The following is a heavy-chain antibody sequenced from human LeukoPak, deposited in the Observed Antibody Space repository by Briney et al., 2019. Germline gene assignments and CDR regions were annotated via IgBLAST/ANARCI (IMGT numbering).Heavy chain of an antibody. CDR1: GYTFTSYG. J-gene: IGHJ5*02. CDR3: ASTWGSGSNTPWYNWFDP. V-gene: IGHV1-18*01. D-gene: IGHD3-10*01. Sequence: GASVKVSCKASGYTFTSYGISWVRQAPGQGLEWMGWISAYNGNTNYAQKLQGRVTMTTDTSTSTAYMELRSLRSDDTAVYYCASTWGSGSNTPWYNWFDPWGQGTLVTVSS. CDR2: ISAYNGNT.